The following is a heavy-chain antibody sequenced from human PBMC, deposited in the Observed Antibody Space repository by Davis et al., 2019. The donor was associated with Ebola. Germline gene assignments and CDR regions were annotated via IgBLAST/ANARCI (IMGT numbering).Heavy chain of an antibody. CDR3: ARDLSYSYYYHYYGMDV. V-gene: IGHV1-2*02. Sequence: ASVKVSCKASGYTLTDYQMHWVRQAPGQGLEWMGGLNPISGDANYAESFQGRVTMTRDTSISTVYMELIRLRSDDTAVYFCARDLSYSYYYHYYGMDVWGQGTTVTVSS. D-gene: IGHD3-10*01. CDR1: GYTLTDYQ. CDR2: LNPISGDA. J-gene: IGHJ6*02.